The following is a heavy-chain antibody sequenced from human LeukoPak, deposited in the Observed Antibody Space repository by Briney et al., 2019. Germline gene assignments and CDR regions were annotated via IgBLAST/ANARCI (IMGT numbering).Heavy chain of an antibody. CDR1: GGSISSYH. Sequence: SETLSLTCTVSGGSISSYHWSWIRQPAGKGLEWIGRIYTSGSTNYNPSLKSRVTMSVDTSKNQFSLKLSSVTAADTAVYYCASSVNYGSGSYLDYWGQGTLVTVSS. CDR2: IYTSGST. CDR3: ASSVNYGSGSYLDY. D-gene: IGHD3-10*01. J-gene: IGHJ4*02. V-gene: IGHV4-4*07.